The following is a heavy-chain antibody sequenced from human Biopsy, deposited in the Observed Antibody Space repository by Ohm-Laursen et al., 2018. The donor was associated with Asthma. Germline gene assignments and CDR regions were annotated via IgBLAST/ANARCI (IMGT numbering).Heavy chain of an antibody. J-gene: IGHJ4*02. Sequence: LRLSCAASGFTFHNYVMHWVRQAPGKGLEWVAGIFFDGSNKYYADSVKGRFTISRDNSKDTLYLQVNSLRGDDTAVYYCARGKTWGRSYYFDYWGQGTLVTVSS. CDR1: GFTFHNYV. V-gene: IGHV3-30-3*01. CDR3: ARGKTWGRSYYFDY. D-gene: IGHD6-6*01. CDR2: IFFDGSNK.